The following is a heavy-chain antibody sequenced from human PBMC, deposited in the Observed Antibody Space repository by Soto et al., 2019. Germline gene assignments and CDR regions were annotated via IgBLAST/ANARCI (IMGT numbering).Heavy chain of an antibody. Sequence: SVNVSCKASGGMFYSSAINWVRQAPGQGREGMGVIVPMNGSPKYARGFQGRATITADGSAPTVYMDLNGHKSEDTAVYYCPFAPDWTYNLTSDWGRGTLVTVSS. J-gene: IGHJ4*02. CDR1: GGMFYSSA. D-gene: IGHD1-1*01. V-gene: IGHV1-69*13. CDR2: IVPMNGSP. CDR3: PFAPDWTYNLTSD.